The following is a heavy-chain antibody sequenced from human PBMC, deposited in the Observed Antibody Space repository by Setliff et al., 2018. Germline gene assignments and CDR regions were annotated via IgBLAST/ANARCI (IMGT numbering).Heavy chain of an antibody. CDR2: MYPGDSDT. CDR3: ARRRGSGSFVNWFDP. J-gene: IGHJ5*02. Sequence: GESLTLSCKGSGYSFTSYWIGWVRHMPGKGLEWMGIMYPGDSDTRYSPSFQGQVTISADKSISTAYLQWSSLKASDTAMYYCARRRGSGSFVNWFDPWGQGTLVTVSS. V-gene: IGHV5-51*01. D-gene: IGHD3-10*01. CDR1: GYSFTSYW.